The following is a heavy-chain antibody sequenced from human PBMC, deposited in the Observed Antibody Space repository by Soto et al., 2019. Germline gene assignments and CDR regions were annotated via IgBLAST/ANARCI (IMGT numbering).Heavy chain of an antibody. CDR3: ARHGPTWVAQVLYFDY. J-gene: IGHJ4*02. CDR1: GGSITSSHYY. V-gene: IGHV4-39*01. D-gene: IGHD7-27*01. CDR2: IYYSGTT. Sequence: QLQLQESGPRLVKPSEPLSLTCTVSGGSITSSHYYWGWIRQPPGKGLEWIGTIYYSGTTSYHPSLKSRVTISADTSKNQFARRLSSVTAADTAVYYCARHGPTWVAQVLYFDYWGQGALVTVSS.